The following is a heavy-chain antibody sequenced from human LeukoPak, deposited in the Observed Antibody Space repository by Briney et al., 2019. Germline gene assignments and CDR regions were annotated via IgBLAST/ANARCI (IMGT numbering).Heavy chain of an antibody. D-gene: IGHD3-22*01. CDR3: ARALYDGSGYHTDD. Sequence: GGSLRLSCAASGFTFSSYAMHWVRQAPGKGLEYVSAISSNGGSTYYANSVKGRFTISRDNSKNTLYLQMNSLRAEDTAVYYCARALYDGSGYHTDDWGQGTLVTVSS. J-gene: IGHJ4*02. V-gene: IGHV3-64*01. CDR1: GFTFSSYA. CDR2: ISSNGGST.